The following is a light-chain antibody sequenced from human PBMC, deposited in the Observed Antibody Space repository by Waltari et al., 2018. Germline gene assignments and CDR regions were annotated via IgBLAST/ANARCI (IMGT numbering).Light chain of an antibody. Sequence: DIVMTQSPDSLAVSLGERVTINCKSSQSFFYSSTNKNNLAWYHQKPGQPPKLLIYWASTRESGVPDRFSGSGSGTDFTLTIGSLQAEDVAVYYCQQYYSTPWTFGQGTKVEIK. V-gene: IGKV4-1*01. CDR2: WAS. CDR3: QQYYSTPWT. CDR1: QSFFYSSTNKNN. J-gene: IGKJ1*01.